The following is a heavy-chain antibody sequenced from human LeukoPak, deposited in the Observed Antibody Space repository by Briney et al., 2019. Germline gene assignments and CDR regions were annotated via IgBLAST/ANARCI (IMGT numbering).Heavy chain of an antibody. V-gene: IGHV3-23*01. J-gene: IGHJ4*02. D-gene: IGHD5-24*01. CDR2: ISGGGADT. CDR3: AKGVRGGYNFGYFDY. Sequence: GGSLRLSCAASGFTFDDYGMSWVRQAPGKGLEWVSSISGGGADTYYADSVKGRFTIYRANSKDTLYLQMNSLRAEDTAVYYCAKGVRGGYNFGYFDYWGQGTLVTVSS. CDR1: GFTFDDYG.